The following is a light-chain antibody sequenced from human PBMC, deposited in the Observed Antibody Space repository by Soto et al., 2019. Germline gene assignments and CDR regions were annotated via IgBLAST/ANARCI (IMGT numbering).Light chain of an antibody. Sequence: EIVLTQSPATLSLSPGERATLSCRASQSVSSYLAWYQQKPGQAPRLLIYDASNRANGIPARFSGSGSGTDFTLTISCLEPEDFAVYYCQPSSNWPLCFGGGTKVAMK. CDR1: QSVSSY. CDR3: QPSSNWPLC. V-gene: IGKV3-11*01. J-gene: IGKJ4*01. CDR2: DAS.